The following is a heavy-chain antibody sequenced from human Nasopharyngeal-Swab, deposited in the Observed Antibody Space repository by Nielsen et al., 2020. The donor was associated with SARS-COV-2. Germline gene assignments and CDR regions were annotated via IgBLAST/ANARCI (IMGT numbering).Heavy chain of an antibody. CDR3: ARDGGATIFDY. CDR1: GFTFSSYS. V-gene: IGHV3-21*01. J-gene: IGHJ4*02. CDR2: ISNSSSYI. Sequence: GESLKISCAASGFTFSSYSMNWVRQAPGKGLEWVSSISNSSSYIYYADSVKGRFTISRDNAKNSLYLQMNSLRAEDTAVYYCARDGGATIFDYWGQGTLVTVSS. D-gene: IGHD1-26*01.